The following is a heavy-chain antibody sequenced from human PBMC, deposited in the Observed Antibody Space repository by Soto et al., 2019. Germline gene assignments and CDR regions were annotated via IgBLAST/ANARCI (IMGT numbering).Heavy chain of an antibody. CDR1: GFTLRTYA. CDR3: AIPASSSGSPYSMDV. D-gene: IGHD3-10*01. Sequence: PGGSLRLSCAASGFTLRTYAMSWVRQAPGKGLEWVSSISGDDGGRTYYADSVKGRFTISRDNSKNTLDLQMNSLRVEDTALYYCAIPASSSGSPYSMDVWGQGTTVTVSS. V-gene: IGHV3-23*01. CDR2: ISGDDGGRT. J-gene: IGHJ6*02.